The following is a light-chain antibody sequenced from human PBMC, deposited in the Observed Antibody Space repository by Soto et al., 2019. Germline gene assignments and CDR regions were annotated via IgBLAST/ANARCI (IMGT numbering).Light chain of an antibody. CDR2: EVV. CDR3: SSFTSRSTLI. J-gene: IGLJ2*01. V-gene: IGLV2-14*01. Sequence: QSVLTQPPSTSGSPGQSVTISCTGTKNDIGVYDFVSWYQHHPGKAPRLIIYEVVQRPSGIPLRFSASKSGNAASLTISGLQAEDEAHYYCSSFTSRSTLIFGGGTKVTVL. CDR1: KNDIGVYDF.